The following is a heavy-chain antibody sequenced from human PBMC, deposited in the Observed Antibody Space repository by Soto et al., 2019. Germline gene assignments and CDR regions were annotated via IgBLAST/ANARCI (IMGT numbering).Heavy chain of an antibody. J-gene: IGHJ6*02. D-gene: IGHD6-13*01. CDR2: ISASGGIT. Sequence: ALVKFSCKASGYTFFSYGISWVRQAPGQGIEWMGWISASGGITSYAQKFQGRVTMTRDTSTSTVYMELSSLRAENTAVYYCARAGYSSSWYYYYYGMDVSGQGTTVTVSS. CDR3: ARAGYSSSWYYYYYGMDV. V-gene: IGHV1-18*01. CDR1: GYTFFSYG.